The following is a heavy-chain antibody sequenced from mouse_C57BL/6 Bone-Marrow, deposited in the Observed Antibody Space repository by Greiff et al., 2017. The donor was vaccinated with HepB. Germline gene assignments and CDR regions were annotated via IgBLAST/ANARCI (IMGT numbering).Heavy chain of an antibody. D-gene: IGHD1-3*01. Sequence: QVQLQQSGAELARPGASVKLSCKASGYTFTSYGISWVKQRTGQGLEWIGEIYPRSGNTYYNEKFKGKATLTADKSSSTAYMKLRSLTSEDSAVYVCAKGDNHNYYAMDYWGQGTSVTVSS. CDR3: AKGDNHNYYAMDY. V-gene: IGHV1-81*01. CDR1: GYTFTSYG. J-gene: IGHJ4*01. CDR2: IYPRSGNT.